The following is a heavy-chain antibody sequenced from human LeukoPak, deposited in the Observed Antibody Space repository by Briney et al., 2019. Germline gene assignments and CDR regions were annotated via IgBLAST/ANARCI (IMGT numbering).Heavy chain of an antibody. CDR3: ARVERSSRVHFLEH. D-gene: IGHD3-10*01. V-gene: IGHV3-23*01. CDR2: ISGSGEDT. Sequence: GGSLRLSCAASGFTFTNYAMTWVRQAPGKGLEWVSHISGSGEDTYYVDSVKGRATISRDNFDYALFLQMNSLRVEDTAVYYCARVERSSRVHFLEHWGQGVLVTVSS. J-gene: IGHJ4*02. CDR1: GFTFTNYA.